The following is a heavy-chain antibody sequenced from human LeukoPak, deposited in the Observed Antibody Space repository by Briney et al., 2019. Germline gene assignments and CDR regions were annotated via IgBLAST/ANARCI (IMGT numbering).Heavy chain of an antibody. V-gene: IGHV4-39*01. D-gene: IGHD2-2*02. CDR1: GSSISSSSYY. CDR2: IYYSGST. Sequence: NSSVTLSLICTVSGSSISSSSYYWGRIRQPPAKGLEWIGSIYYSGSTYYNPSLKSRVTMSVDTSKNQFSLKLSSVTAADTAVYYCASNPCSSTSCYTFYWGQGTLVTVSS. J-gene: IGHJ4*02. CDR3: ASNPCSSTSCYTFY.